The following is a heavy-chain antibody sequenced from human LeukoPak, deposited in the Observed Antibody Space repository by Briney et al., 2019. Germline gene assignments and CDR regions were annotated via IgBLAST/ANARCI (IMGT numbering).Heavy chain of an antibody. Sequence: SETLSLTCAVYGGSFSGYYWTWIRQPPGKGLEWIGEINRSRSTNYNPSLKSRVTISADTSKNQFSLKMRSVTAADTAVYYCARARGTVAIDYWGQGTLVTVSS. CDR1: GGSFSGYY. D-gene: IGHD5-12*01. CDR3: ARARGTVAIDY. CDR2: INRSRST. J-gene: IGHJ4*02. V-gene: IGHV4-34*01.